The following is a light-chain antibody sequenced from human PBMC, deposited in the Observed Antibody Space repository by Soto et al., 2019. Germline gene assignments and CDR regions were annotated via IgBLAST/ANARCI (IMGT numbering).Light chain of an antibody. CDR1: SSDVGGYNY. CDR3: SSYTPSGFV. V-gene: IGLV2-14*01. Sequence: QSALTQPASVFGSPGQSITISCTGTSSDVGGYNYVSWFQQHPGKAPKLIIYDVSARPSGVSNRFSGSKSGNTASLTISGLQAEDEADYYCSSYTPSGFVFGPGTKLTVL. CDR2: DVS. J-gene: IGLJ1*01.